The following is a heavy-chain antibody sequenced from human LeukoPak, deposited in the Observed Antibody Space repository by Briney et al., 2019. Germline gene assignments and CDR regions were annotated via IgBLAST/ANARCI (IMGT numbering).Heavy chain of an antibody. V-gene: IGHV3-30*18. CDR2: ISYDGSNK. CDR3: AKDLMDSSSWYKIYYGMDV. D-gene: IGHD6-13*01. Sequence: KPGGSLRLSCAASGFTFSSYGMHWVRQAPGKGREWVAVISYDGSNKYYADSVKGRFTISRDNSKNTLYLQMNSLRAEDTAVYYCAKDLMDSSSWYKIYYGMDVWGQGTTVAVSS. J-gene: IGHJ6*02. CDR1: GFTFSSYG.